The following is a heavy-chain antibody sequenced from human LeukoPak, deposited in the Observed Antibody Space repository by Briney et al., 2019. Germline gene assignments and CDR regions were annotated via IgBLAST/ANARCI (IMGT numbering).Heavy chain of an antibody. Sequence: GGSLRLSCTGASGFSFNGDSMNWVRQGPGMGLEWLSYISSGGETIYYADSVKGRATIFRDNAKNSLFLQLNSLRAEDTAVYYCATYRQVLLPFESWGQGTLVTVSS. CDR3: ATYRQVLLPFES. CDR2: ISSGGETI. V-gene: IGHV3-48*01. D-gene: IGHD2-8*02. J-gene: IGHJ4*02. CDR1: GFSFNGDS.